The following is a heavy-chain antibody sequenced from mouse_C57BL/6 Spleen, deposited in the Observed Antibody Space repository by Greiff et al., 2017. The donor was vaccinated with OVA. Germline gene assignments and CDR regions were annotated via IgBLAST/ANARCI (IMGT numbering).Heavy chain of an antibody. D-gene: IGHD2-10*02. CDR2: IYPGDGDT. V-gene: IGHV1-80*01. CDR3: ASDLAEYFDY. Sequence: VQLQQSGAELVKPGASVKISCKASGYAFSSYWMHWVKQRPGKGLEWIGQIYPGDGDTNYNGKFKGKATLTADKSSSTAYMQRSSLTSEDSAFYFCASDLAEYFDYWGQGTTVTVSS. J-gene: IGHJ2*01. CDR1: GYAFSSYW.